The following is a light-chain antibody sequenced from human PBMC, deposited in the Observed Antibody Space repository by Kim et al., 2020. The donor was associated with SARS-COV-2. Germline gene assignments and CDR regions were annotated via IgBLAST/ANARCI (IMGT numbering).Light chain of an antibody. CDR1: QDISNS. CDR3: HQFHLYPRT. J-gene: IGKJ1*01. Sequence: ASVGDRVTITCRASQDISNSLAWYQQDLGKAPNLLIYAASTLESGVPSRFSGRGSGTEFTLTISSLQPEDFATYFCHQFHLYPRTFGQGTKVDIK. V-gene: IGKV1-9*01. CDR2: AAS.